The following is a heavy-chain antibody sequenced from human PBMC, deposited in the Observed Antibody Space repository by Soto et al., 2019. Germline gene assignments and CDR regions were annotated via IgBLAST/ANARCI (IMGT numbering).Heavy chain of an antibody. CDR2: INHSGST. V-gene: IGHV4-34*01. J-gene: IGHJ6*03. Sequence: SETLSLTCAVYGGSFSGYYWSWIRQPPGKGLEWIGEINHSGSTNYNPSLKSRVTISVDTSKNQFSLKLSSVTAADTAVYYCARLVVPAARRPYYYYYMDVWGKGTTVTVSS. D-gene: IGHD2-2*01. CDR1: GGSFSGYY. CDR3: ARLVVPAARRPYYYYYMDV.